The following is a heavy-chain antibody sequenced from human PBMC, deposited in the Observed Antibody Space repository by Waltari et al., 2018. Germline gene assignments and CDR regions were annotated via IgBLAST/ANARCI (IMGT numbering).Heavy chain of an antibody. CDR1: GLAVRTSF. D-gene: IGHD1-26*01. Sequence: EVQLMESGGGLVQPGGSLRLSCVASGLAVRTSFMSWVRQAPGNGREWVSAIFSGDTTYYTDSVKGRFSTSRDNSKNTLFLQMNSLRAEDTAVYYCARVARGTLYDAFDIWGQGTMVTVSS. CDR3: ARVARGTLYDAFDI. CDR2: IFSGDTT. J-gene: IGHJ3*02. V-gene: IGHV3-66*01.